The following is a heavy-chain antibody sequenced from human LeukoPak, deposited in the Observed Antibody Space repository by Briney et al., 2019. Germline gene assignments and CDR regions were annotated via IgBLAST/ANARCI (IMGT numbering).Heavy chain of an antibody. Sequence: GGSLRLSCAASGFTFSSYAMHWVRQAPGKGLEWVAVISYGGSNKFYADSVKGRFTISRDNSKDTLYLHMNSLRAEDTAVYYCARVGEIVVVTVQFDSWGQGTLVTVSS. D-gene: IGHD2-21*02. CDR2: ISYGGSNK. J-gene: IGHJ4*02. V-gene: IGHV3-30-3*01. CDR1: GFTFSSYA. CDR3: ARVGEIVVVTVQFDS.